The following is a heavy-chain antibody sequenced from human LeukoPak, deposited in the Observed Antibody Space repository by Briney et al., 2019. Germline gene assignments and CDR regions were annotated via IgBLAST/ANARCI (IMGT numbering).Heavy chain of an antibody. CDR1: GYSISSGYY. CDR3: ASGPYYDFWSGYYTPAFDI. V-gene: IGHV4-38-2*02. CDR2: IYHSGST. D-gene: IGHD3-3*01. Sequence: PSETLSLTRTVSGYSISSGYYWGWIRQPPGKGLEWIGSIYHSGSTYYNPSLKSRVTISVDTSKNQFSLKLSSVTAADTAVYYCASGPYYDFWSGYYTPAFDIWGQGTMVTVSS. J-gene: IGHJ3*02.